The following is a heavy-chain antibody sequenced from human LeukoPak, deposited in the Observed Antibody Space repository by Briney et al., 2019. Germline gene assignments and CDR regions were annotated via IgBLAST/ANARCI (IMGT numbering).Heavy chain of an antibody. CDR3: ARDRYYYGSGRAQFDP. Sequence: PSQTLSLTCTVSGGSISSGSYYWSWIRQPAGKGLEWIGRIYTSGSTNYNPSLKSRVTISVDTSKNQFSLKLSSVTAADTAVYYCARDRYYYGSGRAQFDPWGQGTLVTVSS. J-gene: IGHJ5*02. CDR1: GGSISSGSYY. D-gene: IGHD3-10*01. CDR2: IYTSGST. V-gene: IGHV4-61*02.